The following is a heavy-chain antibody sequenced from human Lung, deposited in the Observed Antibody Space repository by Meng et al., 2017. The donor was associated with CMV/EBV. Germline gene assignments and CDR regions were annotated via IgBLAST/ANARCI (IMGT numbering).Heavy chain of an antibody. CDR3: ARDRAEEFEP. CDR2: VRSDGSDE. CDR1: RFTFKNYG. V-gene: IGHV3-30*02. Sequence: GGSLRPSCAAFRFTFKNYGMHWVRQAPGKGLEWVASVRSDGSDEQYGDSVKGRFTISRDNSKNTLYLQMHSLRGEDTALYYCARDRAEEFEPWGQGTLVSVSS. J-gene: IGHJ5*02.